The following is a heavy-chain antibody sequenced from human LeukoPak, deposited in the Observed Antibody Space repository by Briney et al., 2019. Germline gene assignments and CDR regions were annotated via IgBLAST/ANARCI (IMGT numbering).Heavy chain of an antibody. V-gene: IGHV3-21*01. CDR3: ARGDPTGDYYYYMDV. CDR1: GFTFSSYS. Sequence: GGSLRLSCAASGFTFSSYSMNWVRQAPGKGLEWVSSISSSSSYIYYADSVKGRFTISRDNAKNSLYLQMNSLRAEDTAVYYCARGDPTGDYYYYMDVWGKGTTVTVSS. J-gene: IGHJ6*03. CDR2: ISSSSSYI.